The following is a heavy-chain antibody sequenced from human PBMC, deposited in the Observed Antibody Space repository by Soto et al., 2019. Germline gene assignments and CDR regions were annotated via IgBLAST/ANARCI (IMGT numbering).Heavy chain of an antibody. D-gene: IGHD6-6*01. CDR2: IWYDGSNK. J-gene: IGHJ6*02. V-gene: IGHV3-33*01. CDR3: GGSSAYYYYGMDV. CDR1: GFTFSSYG. Sequence: VQLVESGGGVVQPGRSLRFSCAASGFTFSSYGMHWVRQAPGKGLEWVAVIWYDGSNKYYADSVKGRFTISRDNSKNTLYLQMNSLRAEDTAVYYCGGSSAYYYYGMDVWGQGTTVTVSS.